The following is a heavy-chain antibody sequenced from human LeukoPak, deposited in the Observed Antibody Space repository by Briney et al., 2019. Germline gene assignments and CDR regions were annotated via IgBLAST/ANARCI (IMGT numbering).Heavy chain of an antibody. CDR1: GGSVSSSSYY. J-gene: IGHJ6*02. Sequence: SETLSLTCTVSGGSVSSSSYYWSWIRQPPGKGLEWIGYIYYSGSTNYNPSLKSRVTISVDTSKNQFSLKLSSVTAADTAVYYCARVGGTNYYYYGMDVWGQGTTVTVSS. CDR3: ARVGGTNYYYYGMDV. CDR2: IYYSGST. D-gene: IGHD1-26*01. V-gene: IGHV4-61*01.